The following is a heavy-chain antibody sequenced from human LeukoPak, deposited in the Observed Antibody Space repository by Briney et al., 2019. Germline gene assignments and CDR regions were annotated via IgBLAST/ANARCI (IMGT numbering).Heavy chain of an antibody. D-gene: IGHD5-18*01. Sequence: SETLSLTCTVSGGSISSYYWSWIRQPAGKGLEWIGRIYTSGSTNYNPSLKSRVTMSVDTSKNQFSLKLSSVTAADTAAYYCASAGWYGYMYYFDYWGQGTLVTVSS. CDR3: ASAGWYGYMYYFDY. V-gene: IGHV4-4*07. CDR1: GGSISSYY. CDR2: IYTSGST. J-gene: IGHJ4*02.